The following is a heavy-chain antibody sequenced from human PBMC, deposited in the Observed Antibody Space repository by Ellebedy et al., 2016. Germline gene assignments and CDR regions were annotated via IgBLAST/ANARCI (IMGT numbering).Heavy chain of an antibody. Sequence: ASVKVSXXASGGTFSSYAISWVRQAPGQGLEWMGWISTYNGNTNYAQKLQGRVTMTTDTSTNTAYMELRSLRSDDTAVYYCATALRGGYDYDYWGQGTLVTVSS. D-gene: IGHD5-12*01. J-gene: IGHJ4*02. CDR1: GGTFSSYA. CDR2: ISTYNGNT. V-gene: IGHV1-18*01. CDR3: ATALRGGYDYDY.